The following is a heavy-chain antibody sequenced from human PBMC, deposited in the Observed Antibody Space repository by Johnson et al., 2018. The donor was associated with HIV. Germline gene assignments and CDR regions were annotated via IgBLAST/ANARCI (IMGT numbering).Heavy chain of an antibody. CDR3: ARPGIVILPAGVFDI. CDR1: GFTFSSYA. V-gene: IGHV3-30*04. Sequence: QVQLVESGGGLVQPGGSLRLSCAASGFTFSSYAMHWVRQAPGNGLEWVAVIWYDGSNKYYADSVKGRFTISRDNSKNTLYLQMNSLRAEDTAVYYCARPGIVILPAGVFDIWGPGTMVTVSS. J-gene: IGHJ3*02. CDR2: IWYDGSNK. D-gene: IGHD2-2*01.